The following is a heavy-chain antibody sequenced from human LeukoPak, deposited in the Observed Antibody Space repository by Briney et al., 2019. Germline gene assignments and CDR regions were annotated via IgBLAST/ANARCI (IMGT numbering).Heavy chain of an antibody. J-gene: IGHJ3*02. V-gene: IGHV1-8*03. Sequence: ASVKVSCKASGYTFTSYDINWVRQATGQGLEWMGWMNPNSGNTGYAQKFQGRVTITRNTSISTAYMELSSLRSEDTAVYYCASRCSSTSCYDDAFDIWGQGTMVTVSS. CDR2: MNPNSGNT. CDR3: ASRCSSTSCYDDAFDI. CDR1: GYTFTSYD. D-gene: IGHD2-2*01.